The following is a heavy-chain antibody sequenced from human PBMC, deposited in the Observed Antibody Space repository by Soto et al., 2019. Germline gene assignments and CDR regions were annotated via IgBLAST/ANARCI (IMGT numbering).Heavy chain of an antibody. CDR3: ARGRAAAGTLEFDY. Sequence: PWGSLRLSCAASGFTFSSYGMHWVRQAPGKGLEYVSAISSNGGSTYYANSVKGRFTISRDNSKNTLYLQMGSLRAEDMAVYYCARGRAAAGTLEFDYWGQGTLVNVSS. D-gene: IGHD6-13*01. CDR1: GFTFSSYG. J-gene: IGHJ4*02. V-gene: IGHV3-64*01. CDR2: ISSNGGST.